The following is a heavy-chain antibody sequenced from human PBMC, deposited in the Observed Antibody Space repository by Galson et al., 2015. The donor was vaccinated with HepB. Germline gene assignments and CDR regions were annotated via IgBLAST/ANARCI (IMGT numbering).Heavy chain of an antibody. J-gene: IGHJ4*02. Sequence: QVQLQESGPGLVKPSQTLSLTCTVSGGSISSGDYYWSWIRQPPGKGLEWIGYIYYSGSTYYNPSLKSRVTVSVDTSKHHVSLKLSSMTAADTGVDYCSSTTSLDSSGYTFYYWGQGTLVTVSS. CDR3: SSTTSLDSSGYTFYY. V-gene: IGHV4-30-4*01. D-gene: IGHD3-22*01. CDR1: GGSISSGDYY. CDR2: IYYSGST.